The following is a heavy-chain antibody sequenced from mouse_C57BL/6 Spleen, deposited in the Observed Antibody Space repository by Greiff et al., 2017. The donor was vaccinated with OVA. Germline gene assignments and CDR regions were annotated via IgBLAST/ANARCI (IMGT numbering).Heavy chain of an antibody. Sequence: VQLQQSGPELVKPGASVKISCKASGYTFTDYYMNWVKQSHGKSLEWIGDINPNNGGTSYNQKFKGKATLTVDKSSSTAYMELRSLTSEDSAVYYCARGGITTVHYAMDYWGQGTSVTVSS. CDR1: GYTFTDYY. CDR3: ARGGITTVHYAMDY. D-gene: IGHD1-1*01. J-gene: IGHJ4*01. CDR2: INPNNGGT. V-gene: IGHV1-26*01.